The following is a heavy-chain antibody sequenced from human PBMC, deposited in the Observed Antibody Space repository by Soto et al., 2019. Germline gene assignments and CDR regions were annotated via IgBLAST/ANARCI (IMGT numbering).Heavy chain of an antibody. V-gene: IGHV3-74*01. Sequence: EVQLVESGGGLVQPGGSLRLSRAASGFTFSSYWMHWVRQAPGKGLVWVSRINSDGSSTSYADSVKGRFTISRDNAKNTLYLQMNSLRAEDTAVYYCARELVWNIVENYGMDVWGQGTTVTVSS. D-gene: IGHD2-21*01. CDR1: GFTFSSYW. CDR2: INSDGSST. J-gene: IGHJ6*02. CDR3: ARELVWNIVENYGMDV.